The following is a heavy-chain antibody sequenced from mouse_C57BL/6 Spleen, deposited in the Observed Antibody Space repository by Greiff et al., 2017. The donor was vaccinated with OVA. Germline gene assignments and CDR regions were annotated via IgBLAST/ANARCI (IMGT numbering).Heavy chain of an antibody. CDR2: IDPNSGGT. D-gene: IGHD2-5*01. CDR1: GYTFTSYW. J-gene: IGHJ4*01. CDR3: ASPAYDRNNDDAMDY. V-gene: IGHV1-72*01. Sequence: QVQLQQPGAELVKPGASVKLSCKASGYTFTSYWMHWVKQRPGRGLEWIGRIDPNSGGTKYNEKFKSKATLTVDKPSSTAYMQLSSLTSEDSAVYYSASPAYDRNNDDAMDYWGQGTSVTVSS.